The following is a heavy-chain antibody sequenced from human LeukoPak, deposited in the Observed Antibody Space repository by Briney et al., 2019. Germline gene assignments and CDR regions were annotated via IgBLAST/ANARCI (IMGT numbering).Heavy chain of an antibody. V-gene: IGHV1-2*02. CDR2: INPDSGDT. Sequence: ASVKVSCKSSGYTFTGYYIHWVRQAPGQGLEWMGWINPDSGDTNYAQNFQGRVSMTRDTSISTAYMELSRLRSDDTSVYYCARDLRIRWSHSDAFDIWGQGTMVTVSS. CDR1: GYTFTGYY. D-gene: IGHD5/OR15-5a*01. J-gene: IGHJ3*02. CDR3: ARDLRIRWSHSDAFDI.